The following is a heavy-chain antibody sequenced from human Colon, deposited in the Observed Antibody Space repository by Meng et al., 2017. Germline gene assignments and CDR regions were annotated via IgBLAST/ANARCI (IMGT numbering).Heavy chain of an antibody. CDR3: AKTGCRSSGYYCFGG. V-gene: IGHV3-23*01. CDR1: GFTISSFA. J-gene: IGHJ4*02. CDR2: IKSGGDKT. Sequence: GGSLRLSCAASGFTISSFAMSWVRQIPGKGLEWVSSIKSGGDKTYFADSVKGRFTISRDNSNNAVYLQMNSLRSEDTAVYYCAKTGCRSSGYYCFGGWGQGTLVTVSS. D-gene: IGHD3-22*01.